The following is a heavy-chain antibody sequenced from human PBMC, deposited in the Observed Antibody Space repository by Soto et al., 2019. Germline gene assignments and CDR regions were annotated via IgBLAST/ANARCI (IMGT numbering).Heavy chain of an antibody. CDR1: GYAFTGYY. J-gene: IGHJ6*02. CDR3: ARDSSSWYNGDLDV. D-gene: IGHD3-22*01. CDR2: INVNSGGT. Sequence: QVQLVQSGAEVKKPGASVEVSCKASGYAFTGYYIHWVRQAPGQGLEWMGWINVNSGGTNYAQKFEERVTMTSDTSITTAYMELQRLKSDDTAVYYCARDSSSWYNGDLDVWGQGTTVTVSS. V-gene: IGHV1-2*02.